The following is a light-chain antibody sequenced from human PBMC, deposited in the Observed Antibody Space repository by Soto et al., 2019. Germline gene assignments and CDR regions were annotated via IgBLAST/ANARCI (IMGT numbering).Light chain of an antibody. V-gene: IGKV4-1*01. J-gene: IGKJ4*01. CDR2: WAS. CDR3: QQYYTTPLT. Sequence: DIVMSQSPDSLGVSLAEIATINCKSKESVLYSANSKNYLAWYQQKPGQPPQLLIYWASTRESGVPDRFSGSGSGTDFTLTISSLQAEDVAVYYCQQYYTTPLTFGGGTKVDI. CDR1: ESVLYSANSKNY.